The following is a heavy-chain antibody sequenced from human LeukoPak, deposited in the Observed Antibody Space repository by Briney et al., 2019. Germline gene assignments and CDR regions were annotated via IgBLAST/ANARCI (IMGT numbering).Heavy chain of an antibody. CDR1: GFPLSSYW. Sequence: GGSLRLSCVASGFPLSSYWMTWVRQAPGKGLEWVANIKQDGSKKSYVDSVKGRFTISRDNTKNSLYLQMNSLRAEDTAIYYCTRVGYIDEGIDYWGQGTLVTVSS. V-gene: IGHV3-7*04. D-gene: IGHD5-24*01. CDR2: IKQDGSKK. J-gene: IGHJ4*02. CDR3: TRVGYIDEGIDY.